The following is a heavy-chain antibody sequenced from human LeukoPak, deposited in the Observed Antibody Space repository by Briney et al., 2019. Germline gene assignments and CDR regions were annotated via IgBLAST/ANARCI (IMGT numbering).Heavy chain of an antibody. CDR3: ARSRSPVFTGAY. CDR1: GYTFTGYY. V-gene: IGHV1-2*04. D-gene: IGHD2-21*01. J-gene: IGHJ4*02. Sequence: ASVKVSCKASGYTFTGYYMHWVRQAPGQGLEWMGWINPNSGGTNYAQKFQGWVTMTRDTSISTAYMELSRLRSDDTAVYYCARSRSPVFTGAYWGQGTLVTVSS. CDR2: INPNSGGT.